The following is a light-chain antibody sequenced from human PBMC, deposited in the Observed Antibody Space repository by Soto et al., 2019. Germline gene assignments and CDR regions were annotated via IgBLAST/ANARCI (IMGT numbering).Light chain of an antibody. CDR1: SSDVGSYNL. CDR3: PSARRNPHVI. CDR2: EVS. Sequence: QSALTQPASVSGSPGQSITISCTGTSSDVGSYNLVSWYQQHPGKVPKLIIYEVSERPSGVSDRFSGSKSGNTASLTISGLQAEDEADYYCPSARRNPHVIFGGGTKLTVL. V-gene: IGLV2-23*02. J-gene: IGLJ2*01.